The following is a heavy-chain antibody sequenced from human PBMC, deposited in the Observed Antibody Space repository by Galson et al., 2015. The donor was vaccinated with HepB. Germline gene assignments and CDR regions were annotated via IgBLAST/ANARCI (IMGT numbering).Heavy chain of an antibody. CDR1: AFTFSSYA. CDR2: IGPTGGST. CDR3: AKTQRVRGNGWYIIDY. D-gene: IGHD6-19*01. V-gene: IGHV3-23*01. Sequence: SLRLSCAASAFTFSSYAMTWDRQLPGKGLEWVSAIGPTGGSTYYADSVKGRFTISRDNSKNTLYLQMNSLRAEDTAVYFCAKTQRVRGNGWYIIDYWGQGTLVTVSS. J-gene: IGHJ4*02.